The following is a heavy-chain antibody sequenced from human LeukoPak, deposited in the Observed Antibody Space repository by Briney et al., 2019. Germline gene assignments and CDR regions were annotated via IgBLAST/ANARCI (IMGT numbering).Heavy chain of an antibody. V-gene: IGHV3-15*01. CDR1: GFTFSNAW. J-gene: IGHJ6*02. CDR3: TTDTDYSNYVRFIYYYGMDV. Sequence: GGSLRLSCVASGFTFSNAWMGWVRQAPGKGLEWVGRIKSKTDGGTTDYAAPVKGRFTISRDDSKNTLYLQMNSLKTEDTAVYYCTTDTDYSNYVRFIYYYGMDVWGQGTTVTVSS. D-gene: IGHD4-11*01. CDR2: IKSKTDGGTT.